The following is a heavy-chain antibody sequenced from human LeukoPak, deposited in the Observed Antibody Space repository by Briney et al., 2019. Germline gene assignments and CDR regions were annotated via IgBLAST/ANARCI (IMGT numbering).Heavy chain of an antibody. Sequence: SETLSLXXXXXXXXXSGYYWSWIRXPPGKGLEWIGEINHSGSTNYNPSLKSRVTISVDTSKNQFSLKLSSVTAADTAVYYCASRYGSGSYPFGYWGQGTLVTVSS. V-gene: IGHV4-34*01. J-gene: IGHJ4*02. CDR2: INHSGST. CDR3: ASRYGSGSYPFGY. D-gene: IGHD3-10*01. CDR1: XXXXSGYY.